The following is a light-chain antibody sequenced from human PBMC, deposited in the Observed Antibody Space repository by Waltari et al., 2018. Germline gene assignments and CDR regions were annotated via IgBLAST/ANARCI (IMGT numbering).Light chain of an antibody. V-gene: IGKV1-12*01. CDR3: QQYNNWPPYT. Sequence: DIQMTQSPSSVSASVGDRVIITCRASQYISTWLAWDQQRVGKAPKLLIYGASSLQSGVPSRFSGSRSGTDFTLTISSLQSEDFAVYYCQQYNNWPPYTFGQGTKLDIK. J-gene: IGKJ2*01. CDR2: GAS. CDR1: QYISTW.